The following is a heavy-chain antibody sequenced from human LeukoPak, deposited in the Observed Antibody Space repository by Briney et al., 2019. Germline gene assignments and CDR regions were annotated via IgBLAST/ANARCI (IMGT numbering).Heavy chain of an antibody. CDR3: ARMYSGTYGGIDY. CDR1: GGSISSYY. Sequence: SETLSLTCTVSGGSISSYYWSWIRQPAGEGLEWIGRIYSSGSTNYNPSLKSRVTMSVDTSRNRFSLKLTSVTAADTGVYYCARMYSGTYGGIDYWGQGSLVTVSS. J-gene: IGHJ4*02. V-gene: IGHV4-4*07. D-gene: IGHD1-26*01. CDR2: IYSSGST.